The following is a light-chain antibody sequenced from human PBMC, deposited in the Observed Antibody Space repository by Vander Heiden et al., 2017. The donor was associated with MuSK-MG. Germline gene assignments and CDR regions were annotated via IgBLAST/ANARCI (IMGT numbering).Light chain of an antibody. Sequence: DIQMTQSPSTLSASVGDRVTITCRASQDARSWLAWYQQKPGKAPKVLIYQASSLESGVPSRFSGSGSGTEFTLTISSLQPDDFATYYCQQEKMVPWTFGQGTKVXIK. CDR2: QAS. CDR3: QQEKMVPWT. CDR1: QDARSW. J-gene: IGKJ2*02. V-gene: IGKV1-5*03.